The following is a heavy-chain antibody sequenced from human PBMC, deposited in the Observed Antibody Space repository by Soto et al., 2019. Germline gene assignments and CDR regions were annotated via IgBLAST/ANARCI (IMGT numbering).Heavy chain of an antibody. CDR3: AKASAKWLGWFFDV. CDR1: VFTFRTFG. J-gene: IGHJ2*01. Sequence: VGSLRLSCASSVFTFRTFGMHWVRHSPGKGLEWVAGLSYDGIFKEYADSVKGRFTISRDNSKNTLYLQMNSLISEDTAVYHCAKASAKWLGWFFDVWGRGTLVNVSS. CDR2: LSYDGIFK. D-gene: IGHD6-19*01. V-gene: IGHV3-30*18.